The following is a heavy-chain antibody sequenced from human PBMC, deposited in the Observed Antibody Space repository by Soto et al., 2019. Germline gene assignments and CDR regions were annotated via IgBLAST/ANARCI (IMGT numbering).Heavy chain of an antibody. Sequence: QVQLVESGGGVVQPGRSLRLSCAASGFTFNSYAMHWVRQAPGKGLEGVAVISYDGSKKYYADSVKGRFTISRDNSKNARYLRMNSRRAEDTAVYYCARSDSGGDALDIWGQGTMVTVSS. J-gene: IGHJ3*02. CDR2: ISYDGSKK. CDR1: GFTFNSYA. V-gene: IGHV3-30*04. D-gene: IGHD2-21*01. CDR3: ARSDSGGDALDI.